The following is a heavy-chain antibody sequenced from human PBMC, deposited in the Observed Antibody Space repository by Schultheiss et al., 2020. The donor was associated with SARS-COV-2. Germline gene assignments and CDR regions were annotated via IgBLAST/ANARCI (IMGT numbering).Heavy chain of an antibody. D-gene: IGHD6-13*01. V-gene: IGHV3-33*01. CDR3: TRLGPDMAAAVGAG. Sequence: GGSLRLSCAASGFTFSSYGMHWVRQAPGKGLEWVAVIWYDGSNKYYADSVKGRFTISRDNSKNTLYLQMNSLKTEDTAVYYCTRLGPDMAAAVGAGWGQGTLVTVSS. J-gene: IGHJ4*02. CDR2: IWYDGSNK. CDR1: GFTFSSYG.